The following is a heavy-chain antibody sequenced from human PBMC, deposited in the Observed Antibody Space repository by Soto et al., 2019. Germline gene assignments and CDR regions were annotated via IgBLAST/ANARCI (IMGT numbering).Heavy chain of an antibody. V-gene: IGHV3-73*01. J-gene: IGHJ3*02. CDR2: IRSKANSYAT. CDR3: TRVRYDSSPLGAFDI. Sequence: PGGSLRLSCAASGFTFSGSAMHWVRQASGEGLEWVGRIRSKANSYATAYAASVKGRFTISRDDSKNTAYLQMNSLKTEDMAVYYCTRVRYDSSPLGAFDIWGQGTMVTVSS. D-gene: IGHD3-22*01. CDR1: GFTFSGSA.